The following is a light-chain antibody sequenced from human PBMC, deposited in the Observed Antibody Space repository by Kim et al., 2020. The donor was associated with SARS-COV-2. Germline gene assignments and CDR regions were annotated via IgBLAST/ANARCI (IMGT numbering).Light chain of an antibody. CDR2: GAS. CDR1: QDISND. CDR3: LQHNTYPCT. J-gene: IGKJ5*01. Sequence: ASVGDRFTLTCRAIQDISNDLGWYQQNPGRAPKRLIYGASSLQSGVPSMFSGSGSGTEFTLTISSLQPEDFATYFCLQHNTYPCTFGQGTRLEIK. V-gene: IGKV1-17*01.